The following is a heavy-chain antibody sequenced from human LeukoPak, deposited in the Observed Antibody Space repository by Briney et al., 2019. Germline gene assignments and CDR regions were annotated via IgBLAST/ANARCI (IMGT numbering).Heavy chain of an antibody. CDR3: AKDSKIVGATFRSYHYMDV. CDR1: GFTFSGSW. CDR2: IKHDGSEA. D-gene: IGHD1-26*01. J-gene: IGHJ6*03. Sequence: GGSLRLSCIASGFTFSGSWMSWVRQAPGKGLEWVAIIKHDGSEAYYMDPVKGRFTISRDNSKNTLYLQMNSLRAEDTAVYYCAKDSKIVGATFRSYHYMDVWGKGTAVTVSS. V-gene: IGHV3-7*03.